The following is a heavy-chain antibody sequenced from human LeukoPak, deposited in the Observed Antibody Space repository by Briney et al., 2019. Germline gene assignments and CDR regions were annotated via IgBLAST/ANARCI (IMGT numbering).Heavy chain of an antibody. D-gene: IGHD4/OR15-4a*01. J-gene: IGHJ4*02. V-gene: IGHV4-39*07. CDR2: IYYSGST. Sequence: SETQSLTCTVSGGSISSSSYYWGWIRQPPGKGLEWIGSIYYSGSTYYSPSLRSRLTISADTSKKQFSLKLSSVTAADTAVYYCARTRANDFDYWGQGILVIVSS. CDR3: ARTRANDFDY. CDR1: GGSISSSSYY.